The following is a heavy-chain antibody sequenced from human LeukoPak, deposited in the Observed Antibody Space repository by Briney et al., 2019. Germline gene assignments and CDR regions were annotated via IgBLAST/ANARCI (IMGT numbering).Heavy chain of an antibody. CDR1: GFTFSSYA. J-gene: IGHJ4*02. CDR2: IGGSGGST. D-gene: IGHD3-22*01. V-gene: IGHV3-23*01. Sequence: GGSLRLSCAASGFTFSSYAMSWVRQAPGKGLEWVSAIGGSGGSTYYADSVKGRFTISRDNSKNTLYLQMNSLRAEDTAVYYCAKGGYYYDSSGYYPEGFDYWGQGTLVTVSS. CDR3: AKGGYYYDSSGYYPEGFDY.